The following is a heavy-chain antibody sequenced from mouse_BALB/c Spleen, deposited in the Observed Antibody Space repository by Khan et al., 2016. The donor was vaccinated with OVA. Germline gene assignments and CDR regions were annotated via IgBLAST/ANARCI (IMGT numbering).Heavy chain of an antibody. CDR2: ISYSGST. V-gene: IGHV3-2*02. CDR3: ARTASIKY. D-gene: IGHD1-2*01. CDR1: GYSITSGYG. J-gene: IGHJ2*01. Sequence: VQLKQSGPGLVKPSQSLSLTCTVTGYSITSGYGWNWIRQFPGNKLEWMGYISYSGSTNYNPSLKSRISITRDTSKNQFFLQLNSVTTEDTAKYYCARTASIKYWGQGTTLTVSS.